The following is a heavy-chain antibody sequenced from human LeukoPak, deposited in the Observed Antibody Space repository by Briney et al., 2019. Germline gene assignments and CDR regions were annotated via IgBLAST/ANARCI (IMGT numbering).Heavy chain of an antibody. CDR2: ISGSGGST. CDR1: GFTFSSYG. V-gene: IGHV3-23*01. J-gene: IGHJ6*03. D-gene: IGHD6-13*01. Sequence: GGSLRPSCAASGFTFSSYGMSWVRQAPGKGLEWVSAISGSGGSTYYADSVKGRFTISRDNSKNTLYLQMNSLRAEDTAVYYCAKEAQSSSWPYYYYMDVWGKGTTVTISS. CDR3: AKEAQSSSWPYYYYMDV.